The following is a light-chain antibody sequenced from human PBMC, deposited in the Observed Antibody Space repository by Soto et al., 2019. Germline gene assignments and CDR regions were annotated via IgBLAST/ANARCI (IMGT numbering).Light chain of an antibody. CDR1: QSISSW. CDR2: DAS. J-gene: IGKJ1*01. CDR3: QEYNSIIRT. V-gene: IGKV1-5*01. Sequence: DIQMTQSPSTLSASVGDRVTITCRASQSISSWLAWYQQKPGKAPKLLIYDASSLESGVTSRFSGSGSGTEFTLTISTLQTDDFATNYCQEYNSIIRTFGQGTKVEI.